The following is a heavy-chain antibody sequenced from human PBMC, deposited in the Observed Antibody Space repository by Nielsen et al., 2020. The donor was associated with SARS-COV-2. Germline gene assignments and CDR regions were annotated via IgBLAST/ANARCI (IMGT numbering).Heavy chain of an antibody. CDR3: ARGAEEWTRTFHV. CDR2: IKHNGGEE. D-gene: IGHD3-3*01. CDR1: GFSFSGFW. J-gene: IGHJ3*01. Sequence: GESLKISCEAPGFSFSGFWMSWLRQAPGKGLEWVANIKHNGGEEFYADSVKGRFIISRDNAENSLYLQMNSLRVEDTAVYYCARGAEEWTRTFHVWGQGTMVTVSS. V-gene: IGHV3-7*01.